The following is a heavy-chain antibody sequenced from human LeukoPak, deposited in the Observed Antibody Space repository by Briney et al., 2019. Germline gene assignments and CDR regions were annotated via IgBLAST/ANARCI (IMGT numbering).Heavy chain of an antibody. D-gene: IGHD2-2*01. J-gene: IGHJ4*02. V-gene: IGHV3-30*02. CDR2: VQYDGNRI. Sequence: PGGSLRLSCAASGFTFSAYGMHWVRQAPGKGPEWVGYVQYDGNRIVYADFVRGRFTISRDNSKNTLSLQMNSLRTEDTAVYYCSREMGGYQLLKNFDLWGQGTLVTVSS. CDR1: GFTFSAYG. CDR3: SREMGGYQLLKNFDL.